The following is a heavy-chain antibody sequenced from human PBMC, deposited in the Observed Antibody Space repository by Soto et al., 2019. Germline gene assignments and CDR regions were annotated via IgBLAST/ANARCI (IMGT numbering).Heavy chain of an antibody. V-gene: IGHV3-21*01. D-gene: IGHD6-6*01. CDR2: ISSSSSYI. J-gene: IGHJ3*02. CDR1: GFTFSSYS. Sequence: GGSLRLSCAASGFTFSSYSMNWVRQAPGKGLEWVSSISSSSSYIYYADSVKGRFTISRDNAKNSLYLQMNSLRAEDTAVYYCARDPSSIAAQDAFDIWGQGTMVTVSS. CDR3: ARDPSSIAAQDAFDI.